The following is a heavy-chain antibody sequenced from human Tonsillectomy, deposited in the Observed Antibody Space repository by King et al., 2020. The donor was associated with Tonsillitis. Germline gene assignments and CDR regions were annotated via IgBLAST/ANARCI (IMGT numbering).Heavy chain of an antibody. V-gene: IGHV3-30*04. D-gene: IGHD4-17*01. CDR3: ARDPGGYGDYGGMIEY. J-gene: IGHJ4*02. CDR2: ISYDGSNK. CDR1: GFTFSIYA. Sequence: QLVQSGGGVVQPGRSLRLSCAASGFTFSIYAMHWVRQAPGKGLEWVAVISYDGSNKYYADSVKGRFTISRDNSKNTLYLQMNSLRAENTAVYDCARDPGGYGDYGGMIEYWGQGTLVTVSS.